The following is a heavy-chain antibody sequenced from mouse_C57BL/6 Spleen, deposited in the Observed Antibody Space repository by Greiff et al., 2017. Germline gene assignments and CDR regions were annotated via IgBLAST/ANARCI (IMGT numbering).Heavy chain of an antibody. CDR3: ARNGAGREFAY. CDR1: GYTFTDYN. Sequence: VQLQQSGPELVKPGASVKMSCKASGYTFTDYNMHWVKQSHGKSLEWIGYINPNNGGTSYNQKFKGKATLTVNTSSSTAYMELRSLTSEDSAVNYCARNGAGREFAYWGQGTLVTVSA. J-gene: IGHJ3*01. V-gene: IGHV1-22*01. D-gene: IGHD3-3*01. CDR2: INPNNGGT.